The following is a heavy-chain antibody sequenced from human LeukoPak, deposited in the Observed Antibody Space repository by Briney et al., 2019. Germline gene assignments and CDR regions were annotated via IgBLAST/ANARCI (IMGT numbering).Heavy chain of an antibody. CDR1: GFTFSSYS. Sequence: GGSLRLSCAASGFTFSSYSMNWVRQAPGKGLEWVSSITSSSSYIYYADSVKGRFTISRDNAKNSLYLQMNSLRAEDTAVYYCARDFGGCCSSSSCYLGWFDAWGRGTLVTVSS. CDR2: ITSSSSYI. V-gene: IGHV3-21*01. J-gene: IGHJ5*02. CDR3: ARDFGGCCSSSSCYLGWFDA. D-gene: IGHD2-2*01.